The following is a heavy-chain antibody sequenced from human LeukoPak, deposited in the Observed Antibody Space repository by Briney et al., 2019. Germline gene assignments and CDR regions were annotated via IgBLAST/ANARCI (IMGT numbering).Heavy chain of an antibody. J-gene: IGHJ4*02. CDR2: TSAGGSGT. D-gene: IGHD6-19*01. CDR1: GFSFSSYA. Sequence: GGSLRLSCAASGFSFSSYAMSWVRQAPGKGLEWVSVTSAGGSGTYYADSVKGRFTISRDNSKNTLYLQMNSLRAEGTAVYYCAKDGRDSSGWYRNYYDYWGQGTLVTVSS. CDR3: AKDGRDSSGWYRNYYDY. V-gene: IGHV3-23*01.